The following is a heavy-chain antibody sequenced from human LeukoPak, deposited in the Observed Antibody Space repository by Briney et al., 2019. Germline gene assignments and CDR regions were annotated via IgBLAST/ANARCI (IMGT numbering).Heavy chain of an antibody. D-gene: IGHD3-10*01. Sequence: SETLSLTCTVSGYSISSGYYWGWIRQPPGKGLEWIGSIYHSGSTYYNPSLKSRVTISVDTSKIQFSLKLSSVTATDTAVYYCARAVGGDGSGSLWGPGTLVTVSS. CDR1: GYSISSGYY. CDR2: IYHSGST. CDR3: ARAVGGDGSGSL. V-gene: IGHV4-38-2*02. J-gene: IGHJ4*02.